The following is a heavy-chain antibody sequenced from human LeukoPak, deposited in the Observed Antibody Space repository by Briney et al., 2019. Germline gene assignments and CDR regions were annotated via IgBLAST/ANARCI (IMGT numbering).Heavy chain of an antibody. J-gene: IGHJ4*02. D-gene: IGHD3-3*01. CDR3: ARVSGYYDFWSGFDY. CDR2: IYYSGST. CDR1: GGSISSYY. V-gene: IGHV4-59*01. Sequence: SETLSLTCTVAGGSISSYYWSWIRQPPGKGLEWIGYIYYSGSTNYNPSLKSRVTISVDTPKNQFSLKLSSVTAADTAVYYCARVSGYYDFWSGFDYWGQGTLVTVSS.